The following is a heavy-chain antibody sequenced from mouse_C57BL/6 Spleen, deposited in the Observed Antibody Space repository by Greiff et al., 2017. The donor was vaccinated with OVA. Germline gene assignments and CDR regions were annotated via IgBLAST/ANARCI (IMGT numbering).Heavy chain of an antibody. CDR3: AREGDSSGSWFAY. CDR1: GYAFSSYW. D-gene: IGHD3-2*02. CDR2: IYPGDGDT. V-gene: IGHV1-80*01. J-gene: IGHJ3*01. Sequence: QVQLQQSGAELVKPGASVKISCKASGYAFSSYWMNWVKQRPGKGLEWIGQIYPGDGDTNYNGKFKGKATLTADKSSSTAYMQLSSLTSEDSAVYFCAREGDSSGSWFAYWGQGTLVTVSA.